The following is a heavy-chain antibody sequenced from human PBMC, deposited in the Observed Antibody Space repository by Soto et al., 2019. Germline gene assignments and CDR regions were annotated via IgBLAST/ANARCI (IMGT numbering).Heavy chain of an antibody. D-gene: IGHD5-18*01. CDR3: ARAGLGTAMVNFDY. V-gene: IGHV4-59*01. CDR2: IYYSGST. CDR1: GGSISSYY. J-gene: IGHJ4*02. Sequence: SETLSLTCTVSGGSISSYYWSWIRQPPGKGLEWIGYIYYSGSTNYNPSLKSRVTISVDTSKNQFSLKLSSVTAADTAVYYCARAGLGTAMVNFDYWGQGTLVTVSS.